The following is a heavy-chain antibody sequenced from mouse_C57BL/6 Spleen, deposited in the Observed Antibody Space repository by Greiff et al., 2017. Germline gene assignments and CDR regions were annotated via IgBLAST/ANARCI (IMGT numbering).Heavy chain of an antibody. CDR2: ISSGGSTI. V-gene: IGHV5-17*01. CDR3: ARGHYDYDWYFDV. CDR1: GFTFSDYG. J-gene: IGHJ1*03. D-gene: IGHD2-4*01. Sequence: EVKVVESGGGLVKPGGSLKLSCAASGFTFSDYGMHWVRQAPEKGLEWVAYISSGGSTIYYADTVKGRFTISRDNAKNTLFLQMTSLRSEDTAMYYCARGHYDYDWYFDVWGTGTTVTVSS.